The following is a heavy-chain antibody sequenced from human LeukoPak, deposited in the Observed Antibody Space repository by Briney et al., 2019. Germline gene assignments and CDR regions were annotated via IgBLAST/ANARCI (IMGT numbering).Heavy chain of an antibody. CDR1: GGSISSGGFY. J-gene: IGHJ3*02. Sequence: SQTLSLTCTVSGGSISSGGFYWSWIRQPPGRGLEWIGSIYYSGSTYYNLSLKSRVTISVDTSKNQFSLKLSSVTAADTAVYYCARHPNANSRRDAFVIWGQGTVVTVSS. V-gene: IGHV4-39*07. CDR3: ARHPNANSRRDAFVI. D-gene: IGHD2-2*01. CDR2: IYYSGST.